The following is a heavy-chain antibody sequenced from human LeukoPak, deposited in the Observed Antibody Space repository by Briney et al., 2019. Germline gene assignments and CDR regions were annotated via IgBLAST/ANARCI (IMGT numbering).Heavy chain of an antibody. J-gene: IGHJ4*02. CDR3: ARLGYDFWSGYYDSGGDY. V-gene: IGHV4-39*01. Sequence: PSQTLSLTCTVSGGSISSSSYYWGWIRQPPGKGLEWIGSIYYSGTTYYNPSLKPRVTISVDTSKNQFSLKLSSVTAADTAVYYCARLGYDFWSGYYDSGGDYWGQGTLVTVSS. CDR2: IYYSGTT. CDR1: GGSISSSSYY. D-gene: IGHD3-3*01.